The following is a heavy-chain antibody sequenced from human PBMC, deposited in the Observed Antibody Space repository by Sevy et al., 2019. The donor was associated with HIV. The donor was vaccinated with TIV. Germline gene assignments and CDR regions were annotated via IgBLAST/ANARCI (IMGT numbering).Heavy chain of an antibody. CDR1: GGSFSGYY. J-gene: IGHJ6*02. D-gene: IGHD3-3*01. CDR3: ARGGGTTHDFWSGYRSLGYYYGMDV. Sequence: SETLSLTCAVYGGSFSGYYWSWIRQPPGKGLEWIGEINHSGSTNYNPSLKSRVTISVDTSKNQFSLKLSSVTAADTAVYYCARGGGTTHDFWSGYRSLGYYYGMDVWGQGTTVTVPS. CDR2: INHSGST. V-gene: IGHV4-34*01.